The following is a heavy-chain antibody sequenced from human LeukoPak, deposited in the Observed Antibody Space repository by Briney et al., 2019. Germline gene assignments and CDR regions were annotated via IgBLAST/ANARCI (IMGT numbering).Heavy chain of an antibody. D-gene: IGHD3-3*01. CDR3: ARGHYDFWSGPYFDY. CDR2: IYYSGST. CDR1: GGSISSYY. J-gene: IGHJ4*02. Sequence: SETLSLTCTVSGGSISSYYWSWIRQPPGKGLEWIGYIYYSGSTYYNPSLKSRVTISVDTSKNQFSLKLSSVTAADTAVYYCARGHYDFWSGPYFDYWGQGTLVTVSS. V-gene: IGHV4-59*12.